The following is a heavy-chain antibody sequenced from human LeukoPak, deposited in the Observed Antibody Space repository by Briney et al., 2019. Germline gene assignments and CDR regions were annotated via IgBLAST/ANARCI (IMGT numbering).Heavy chain of an antibody. D-gene: IGHD1-26*01. CDR1: GFTFSNFA. CDR3: ANNFRHGGSYYGFDY. J-gene: IGHJ4*02. V-gene: IGHV3-23*01. Sequence: PGGSLRLSCAASGFTFSNFAMTWVRQAPGKGLEWVSVISGSGGNTYYADSVKGRFTISRDNSKSTLYLQMSSLRAEDTAVYYCANNFRHGGSYYGFDYWGQGALVTVSS. CDR2: ISGSGGNT.